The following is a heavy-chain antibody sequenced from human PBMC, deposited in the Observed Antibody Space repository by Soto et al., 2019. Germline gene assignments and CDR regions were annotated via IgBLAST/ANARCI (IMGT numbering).Heavy chain of an antibody. V-gene: IGHV3-23*01. CDR3: AKGRKYSSSWYAHKPY. J-gene: IGHJ4*02. D-gene: IGHD6-13*01. CDR2: ISGSGGST. CDR1: GFTFSSYA. Sequence: GGSLRLSCAASGFTFSSYAMSWVRQAPGKGLEWVSAISGSGGSTYYADAVKGRFTISRDNSKNTLYLQMNSLRAEDTAVYYCAKGRKYSSSWYAHKPYWGQGTLVTVSS.